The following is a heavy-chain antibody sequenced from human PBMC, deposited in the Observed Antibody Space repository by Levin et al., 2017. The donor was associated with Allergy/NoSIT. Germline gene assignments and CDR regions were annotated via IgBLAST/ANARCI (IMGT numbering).Heavy chain of an antibody. V-gene: IGHV3-23*01. D-gene: IGHD1-14*01. CDR2: ISGSGGST. CDR1: GFTFSSYA. J-gene: IGHJ4*02. CDR3: AKDWEITPAFYRTEPY. Sequence: PGGSLRLSCAASGFTFSSYAMSWVRQAPGKGLEWVSAISGSGGSTYYADSVKGRFTISRDNSKNTLYLQMNSLRAEDTAVYYCAKDWEITPAFYRTEPYWGQGTLVTVSS.